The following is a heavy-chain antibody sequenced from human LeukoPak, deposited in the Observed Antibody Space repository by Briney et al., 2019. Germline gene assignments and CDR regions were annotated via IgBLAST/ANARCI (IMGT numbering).Heavy chain of an antibody. J-gene: IGHJ4*02. Sequence: GGSLRLSCAASGFTFSNYWMSWVRQAPGKGLEWVANIKEDGSEKYYGDSVKGRFTISRDNAKNSLYLQMNSLRAEDTAVYYCARTIRGYWGQGTLVTVSS. D-gene: IGHD3-10*01. CDR1: GFTFSNYW. CDR3: ARTIRGY. CDR2: IKEDGSEK. V-gene: IGHV3-7*02.